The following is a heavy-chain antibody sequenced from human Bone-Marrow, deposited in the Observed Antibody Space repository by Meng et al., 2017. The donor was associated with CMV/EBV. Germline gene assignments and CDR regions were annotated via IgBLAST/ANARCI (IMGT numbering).Heavy chain of an antibody. CDR3: ARGRSCLNGVCYEDHNYFGP. V-gene: IGHV4-59*01. CDR2: VFHTGST. J-gene: IGHJ5*02. D-gene: IGHD2-8*01. Sequence: SETLSLTCTVPGDSITIFYWNWIRQPPGKALEWIGNVFHTGSTNYNPSLKNRVTISMDRSKNQLSLKLNSLSAADTAVYFCARGRSCLNGVCYEDHNYFGPWGQGTLVTVSS. CDR1: GDSITIFY.